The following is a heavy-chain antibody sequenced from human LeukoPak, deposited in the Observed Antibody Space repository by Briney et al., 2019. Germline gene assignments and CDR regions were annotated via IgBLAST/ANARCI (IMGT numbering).Heavy chain of an antibody. D-gene: IGHD3-3*01. J-gene: IGHJ4*02. V-gene: IGHV3-30-3*02. CDR3: AKSYLDFWSASD. Sequence: GRSLRLSCAASGFTFSSYAMHWVRQAPGKGLEWVAVISYDGSNKYYADSVKGRFTISRDNSKNTLYLQMNSLRAEDTAVYYCAKSYLDFWSASDWGQGTLVTVSS. CDR2: ISYDGSNK. CDR1: GFTFSSYA.